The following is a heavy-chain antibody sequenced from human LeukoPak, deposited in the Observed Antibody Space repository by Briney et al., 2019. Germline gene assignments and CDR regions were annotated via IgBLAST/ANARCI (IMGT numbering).Heavy chain of an antibody. Sequence: SETLSLTCAVYSGPFSGYYWNWIRQPPGKGLEWIGEVNHSGSTNYNPSLKSRVTISLDTSMNQFSLRLSSVTAADTAVYYCARGRALFDWGQGTLVTVSS. V-gene: IGHV4-34*01. CDR1: SGPFSGYY. CDR2: VNHSGST. D-gene: IGHD2-21*01. J-gene: IGHJ4*02. CDR3: ARGRALFD.